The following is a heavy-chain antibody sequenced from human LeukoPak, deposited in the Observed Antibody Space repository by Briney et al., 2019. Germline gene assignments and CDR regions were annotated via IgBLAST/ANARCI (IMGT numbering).Heavy chain of an antibody. CDR2: ISSYGDTI. CDR3: AELGITMIGGV. J-gene: IGHJ6*04. CDR1: GFSFSDYC. Sequence: GGSLRLSCAASGFSFSDYCMSWIRQAPGKGLEWISYISSYGDTIYYADSVKGRFTISRDNAKNSLYLQMNSLRAEDTAVYYCAELGITMIGGVWGKGTTVTISS. D-gene: IGHD3-10*02. V-gene: IGHV3-11*04.